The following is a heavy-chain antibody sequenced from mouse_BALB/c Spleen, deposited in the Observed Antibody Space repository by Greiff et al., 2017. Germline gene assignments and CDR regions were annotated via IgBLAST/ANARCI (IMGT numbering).Heavy chain of an antibody. CDR3: ARQGLRRGAWFAY. V-gene: IGHV5-12-1*01. CDR2: ISSGGGST. J-gene: IGHJ3*01. D-gene: IGHD2-4*01. Sequence: EVMLVESGGGLVKPGGSLKLSCAASGFAFSSYDMSWVRQTPEKRLEWVAYISSGGGSTYYPDTVKGRFTISRDNAKNTLYLQMSSLKSEDTAMYYCARQGLRRGAWFAYWGQGTLVTVSA. CDR1: GFAFSSYD.